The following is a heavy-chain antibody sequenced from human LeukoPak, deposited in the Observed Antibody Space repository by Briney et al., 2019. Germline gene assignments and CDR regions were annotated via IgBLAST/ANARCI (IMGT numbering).Heavy chain of an antibody. V-gene: IGHV1-2*02. CDR3: ASQHYDSSGLTPAY. CDR1: GYTFTGYY. Sequence: ASVNVSCKASGYTFTGYYIHWVRLAPGQGLEWMGCINPNSGTDDTNYAQKFQGRVTMTRDTSINTAYMELSRLRSDDTAVYYCASQHYDSSGLTPAYWGQGTLVTVSS. J-gene: IGHJ4*02. D-gene: IGHD3-22*01. CDR2: INPNSGTDDT.